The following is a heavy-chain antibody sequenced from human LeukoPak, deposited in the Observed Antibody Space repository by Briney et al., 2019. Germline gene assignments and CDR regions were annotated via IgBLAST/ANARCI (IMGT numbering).Heavy chain of an antibody. J-gene: IGHJ4*02. D-gene: IGHD2-2*01. V-gene: IGHV3-23*01. Sequence: GGSLRLSCAASGDTFSNYAMTWVRQAPGKGLEWVSSLSSSGSFTYYDDSVKGRFTISRDNSKNTLYLQMNSLRAEDTAVYYCAKAIVVVPAAHDYWGQGTLVTVSS. CDR1: GDTFSNYA. CDR2: LSSSGSFT. CDR3: AKAIVVVPAAHDY.